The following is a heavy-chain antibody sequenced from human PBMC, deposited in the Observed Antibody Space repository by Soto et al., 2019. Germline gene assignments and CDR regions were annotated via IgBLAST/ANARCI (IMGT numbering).Heavy chain of an antibody. CDR3: ARNPPDYGRAFDI. D-gene: IGHD4-17*01. Sequence: ASVKVSCKASGYTFTSYAMHWVRQAPGQRLEWLRWINAGNGNTKYSQKFQGRVTITRDTSASTAYMELSSLRSEDTAVYYCARNPPDYGRAFDIWGQGTIVTVSS. CDR2: INAGNGNT. CDR1: GYTFTSYA. J-gene: IGHJ3*02. V-gene: IGHV1-3*01.